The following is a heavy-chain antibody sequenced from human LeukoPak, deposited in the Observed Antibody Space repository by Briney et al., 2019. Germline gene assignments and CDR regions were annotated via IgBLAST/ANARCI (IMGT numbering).Heavy chain of an antibody. CDR3: ARSGSNYYGSGSHYDY. CDR1: GGSISSGGYY. Sequence: PSETLSLTCTVSGGSISSGGYYWSWIRQHPGKGLEWIGYIYHSGSTYYNPSLKSRVTISVDRSKNQFSLKLSSVTAADTAVYYCARSGSNYYGSGSHYDYWGQGTLVTVSS. J-gene: IGHJ4*02. CDR2: IYHSGST. V-gene: IGHV4-30-2*01. D-gene: IGHD3-10*01.